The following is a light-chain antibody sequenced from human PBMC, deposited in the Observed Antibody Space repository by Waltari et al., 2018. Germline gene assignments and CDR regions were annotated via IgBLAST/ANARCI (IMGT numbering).Light chain of an antibody. V-gene: IGLV1-51*01. J-gene: IGLJ3*02. CDR1: SSNIGNKY. CDR3: GTWDTSLSAWV. CDR2: DND. Sequence: QSVLTQAPSVSAAPGQKVTISCAGSSSNIGNKYVSWYQQFPGTAPKILIYDNDKLPSGIPDRVSAAKSGTSATLGITGLQTGDEANYYCGTWDTSLSAWVFGGGTKLTVL.